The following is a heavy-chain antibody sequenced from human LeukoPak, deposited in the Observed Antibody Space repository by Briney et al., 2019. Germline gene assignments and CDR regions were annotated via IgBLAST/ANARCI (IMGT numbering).Heavy chain of an antibody. D-gene: IGHD2-2*01. Sequence: GGSLRLSCAASGFTFSSYGMHWVRQAPGKGLEWVAFIRYDGSNKYYADSVKGRFTISRDNSKNTLYLQMNSLRSEDTAVYYCARDPGRRYQYHNWFDPWGQGTLVTVFS. J-gene: IGHJ5*02. CDR2: IRYDGSNK. CDR3: ARDPGRRYQYHNWFDP. CDR1: GFTFSSYG. V-gene: IGHV3-30*02.